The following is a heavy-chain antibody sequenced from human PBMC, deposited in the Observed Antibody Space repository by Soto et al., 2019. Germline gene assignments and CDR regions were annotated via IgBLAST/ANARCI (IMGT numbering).Heavy chain of an antibody. CDR2: IYSSGDI. D-gene: IGHD3-22*01. Sequence: SETLSLTCTVSGGSSSSTGYYWGWIRQPPGKGLEWIGSIYSSGDIYYNPSLKSRVTISVDTSKSHLSLKLSSVTAADTAVYYCAGQSYESRGYYYDYWGQGTLVTVSS. V-gene: IGHV4-39*01. CDR1: GGSSSSTGYY. J-gene: IGHJ4*02. CDR3: AGQSYESRGYYYDY.